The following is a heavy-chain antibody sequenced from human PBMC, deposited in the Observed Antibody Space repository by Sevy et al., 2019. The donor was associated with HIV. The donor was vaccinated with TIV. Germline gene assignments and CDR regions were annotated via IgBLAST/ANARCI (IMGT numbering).Heavy chain of an antibody. CDR2: IRYDESEQ. J-gene: IGHJ4*02. CDR1: GFTFSTYG. D-gene: IGHD3-3*01. V-gene: IGHV3-30*02. CDR3: AKDPRPSHRITTFGGVDYFEY. Sequence: GGSLRLSCAASGFTFSTYGMHWVRQAPGKGLEWVAFIRYDESEQYCANSVKGRCTSSRDNSKSTLYRRLSSLRDEDTAVYYCAKDPRPSHRITTFGGVDYFEYWGQGTLVTVSS.